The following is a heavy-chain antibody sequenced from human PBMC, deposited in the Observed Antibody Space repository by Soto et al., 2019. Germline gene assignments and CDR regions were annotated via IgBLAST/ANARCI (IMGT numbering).Heavy chain of an antibody. CDR2: ISYDGSYK. CDR1: GFTFSGYG. Sequence: QVQLVDSGGGVVQPGRSLTLSCAASGFTFSGYGMHWVRQAPGKGLEWVAVISYDGSYKYYADSVKGRFTISRDNSKNPLSLQMNSLRAEDTAVYYCAKWSRGFGYWGQGTLVSVSS. V-gene: IGHV3-30*18. CDR3: AKWSRGFGY. J-gene: IGHJ4*02.